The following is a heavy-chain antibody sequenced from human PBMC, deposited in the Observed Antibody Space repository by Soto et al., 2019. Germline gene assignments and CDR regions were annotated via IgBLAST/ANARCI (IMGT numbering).Heavy chain of an antibody. Sequence: QVQLVESGGGVVQPGRSLRLSCAASGFTFSSYGMHWVRQAPGKGLEWVAVIWYDGSNKYYADSVKGRFTISRDNSKNSLYLQMYSLRAEDTAVYYCAREGGLLGSHYMDVWGKGTTVTVSS. D-gene: IGHD1-26*01. CDR1: GFTFSSYG. CDR3: AREGGLLGSHYMDV. J-gene: IGHJ6*03. CDR2: IWYDGSNK. V-gene: IGHV3-33*01.